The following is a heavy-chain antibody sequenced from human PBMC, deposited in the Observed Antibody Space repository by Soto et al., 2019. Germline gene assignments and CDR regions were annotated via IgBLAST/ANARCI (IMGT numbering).Heavy chain of an antibody. D-gene: IGHD2-2*01. CDR1: GGSFSVYY. CDR2: INHSGST. J-gene: IGHJ6*02. CDR3: ARGQGVVVPSAPRGMDV. Sequence: SETLSLTCAVYGGSFSVYYWSWIRQPPGKGLEWIGEINHSGSTNYNPSLKSRVTISVDTSKNQFSLKLSSVTAADTAVYYCARGQGVVVPSAPRGMDVWGQGTTVTVSS. V-gene: IGHV4-34*01.